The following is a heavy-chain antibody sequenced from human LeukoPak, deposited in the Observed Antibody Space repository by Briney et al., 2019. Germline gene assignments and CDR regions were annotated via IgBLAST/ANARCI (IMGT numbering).Heavy chain of an antibody. CDR2: FDPEDGET. V-gene: IGHV1-24*01. J-gene: IGHJ4*02. D-gene: IGHD3-22*01. Sequence: ASVKVSCKASGYTFTSYGISWVRQAPGQGLEWMGGFDPEDGETIYAQKFQGRVTMTEDTSTDTAYMELSSLRSEDTAVYYCATARPNYYDSSGYYLSSWGQGTLVTVSS. CDR3: ATARPNYYDSSGYYLSS. CDR1: GYTFTSYG.